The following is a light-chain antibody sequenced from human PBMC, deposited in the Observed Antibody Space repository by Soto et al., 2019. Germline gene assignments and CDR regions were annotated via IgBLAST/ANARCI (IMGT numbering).Light chain of an antibody. J-gene: IGLJ1*01. V-gene: IGLV1-51*02. CDR3: GAWDNSLRAGV. CDR1: TYNIGSRS. Sequence: QSVLTQPPSVSAAPGQMVNISCSGSTYNIGSRSVSWYQHFLGAPPKPLIYENNKRPSGIPDRFSGSNSGTSATLGITGLRTGDEADYYCGAWDNSLRAGVFGTGTKVTVL. CDR2: ENN.